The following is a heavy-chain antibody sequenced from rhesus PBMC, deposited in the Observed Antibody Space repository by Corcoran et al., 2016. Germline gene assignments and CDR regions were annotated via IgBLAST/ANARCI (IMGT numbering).Heavy chain of an antibody. Sequence: QVQLQESGPGLVKPSETLSLTCAVSGCSFSGYYWGWIRPPPGQGLEGFGYCSGNSGSTYYIPYLNSRVTISTDTAKNQSSLRLTSVTAADTAVYYCAGVRVWSGTCCDYWGQGVLVTVSS. J-gene: IGHJ4*01. V-gene: IGHV4-165*01. D-gene: IGHD6-25*01. CDR3: AGVRVWSGTCCDY. CDR2: CSGNSGST. CDR1: GCSFSGYY.